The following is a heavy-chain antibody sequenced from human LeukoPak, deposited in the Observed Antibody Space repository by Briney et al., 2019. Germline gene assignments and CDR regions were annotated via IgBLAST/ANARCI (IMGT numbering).Heavy chain of an antibody. CDR2: IIPILGIA. D-gene: IGHD3-22*01. J-gene: IGHJ6*02. CDR3: ARGLGPHYYDSSGSRRFGHLAYGMDV. Sequence: SVKVSCEASNYTFTSYAISWVRQAPGQGLEWVGRIIPILGIANYAQKFQGRVTITADKSTSTAYMELSSLRSEDTAVYYCARGLGPHYYDSSGSRRFGHLAYGMDVWGQGTTVTVSS. CDR1: NYTFTSYA. V-gene: IGHV1-69*04.